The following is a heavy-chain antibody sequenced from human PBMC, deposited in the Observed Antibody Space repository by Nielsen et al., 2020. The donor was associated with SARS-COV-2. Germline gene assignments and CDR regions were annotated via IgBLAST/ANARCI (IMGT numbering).Heavy chain of an antibody. CDR3: ASLYGDYSHGY. Sequence: GESLKISCAASGFTFSSYGMHWVRQAPGKGLEWVAVIWYDGSNKYYADSVKGRFTISRDNAKNSLYLQMNSLRAEDTALYHCASLYGDYSHGYWGQGTLVTVSS. CDR1: GFTFSSYG. V-gene: IGHV3-33*03. CDR2: IWYDGSNK. J-gene: IGHJ4*02. D-gene: IGHD4-17*01.